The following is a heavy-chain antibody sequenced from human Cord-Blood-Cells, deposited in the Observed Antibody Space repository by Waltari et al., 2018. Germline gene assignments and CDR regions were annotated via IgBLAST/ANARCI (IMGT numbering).Heavy chain of an antibody. CDR1: GFPSSSYG. V-gene: IGHV3-33*01. CDR3: ARALDRSSWFDP. J-gene: IGHJ5*02. D-gene: IGHD6-13*01. Sequence: QVQLVESGGGLVKPGRSLRLACAASGFPSSSYGMHGGRQAPGKGLECVAVIWYDGSNKYYADSVKGRFTISRDNSKNTLYLQMNSLRAEDTAVYYCARALDRSSWFDPWGQGTLVTVSS. CDR2: IWYDGSNK.